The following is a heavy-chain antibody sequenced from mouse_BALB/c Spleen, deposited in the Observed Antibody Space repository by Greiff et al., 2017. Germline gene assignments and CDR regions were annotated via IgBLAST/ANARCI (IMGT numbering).Heavy chain of an antibody. D-gene: IGHD2-10*02. J-gene: IGHJ4*01. CDR3: ARSGYGNYGDAMDY. V-gene: IGHV1-4*02. CDR1: GYTFTSYT. Sequence: VKLQESAAELARPGASVKMSCKASGYTFTSYTMHWVKQRPGQGLEWIGYINPSSGYTEYNQKFKDKTTLTADKSSSTAYMQLSSLTSEDSAVYYCARSGYGNYGDAMDYWGQGTSVTVSS. CDR2: INPSSGYT.